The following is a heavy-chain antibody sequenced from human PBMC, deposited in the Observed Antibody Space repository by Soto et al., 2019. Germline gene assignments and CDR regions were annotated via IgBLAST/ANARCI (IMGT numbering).Heavy chain of an antibody. CDR1: GFTFSNYD. Sequence: GGSLRLSCAASGFTFSNYDINWVRQAPGKGPEWISHISSSGGIKYYADSGKGRFTISRDNAKNSLYLQMNSLRGEDTAVYYCAREGSVSSSDYYAYYYGMDVWGQGTTVTVSS. J-gene: IGHJ6*02. CDR2: ISSSGGIK. CDR3: AREGSVSSSDYYAYYYGMDV. V-gene: IGHV3-48*03. D-gene: IGHD3-10*01.